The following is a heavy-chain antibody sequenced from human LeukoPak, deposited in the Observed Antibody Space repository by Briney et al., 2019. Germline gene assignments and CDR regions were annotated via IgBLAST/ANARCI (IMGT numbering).Heavy chain of an antibody. CDR1: GFTFSSYA. CDR3: AKVPNPYRTYYYDSSGYL. J-gene: IGHJ4*02. D-gene: IGHD3-22*01. Sequence: GGSLRLSCAASGFTFSSYAMSWVRQAPGKGLEWVSAISGSGGSTYYADSVKGRFTIPRDNSKNTLYLQMNSLRAEDTAVYYCAKVPNPYRTYYYDSSGYLWGQGTLVTVSS. V-gene: IGHV3-23*01. CDR2: ISGSGGST.